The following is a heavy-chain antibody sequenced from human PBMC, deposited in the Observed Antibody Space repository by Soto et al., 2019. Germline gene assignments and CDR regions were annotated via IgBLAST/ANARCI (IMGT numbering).Heavy chain of an antibody. CDR2: IFRNGGT. V-gene: IGHV3-66*01. CDR3: LRDDPPQGPFDY. CDR1: GFSVNSIY. Sequence: EVQLVESGGDLVQPGGSLRLSCTASGFSVNSIYMSWVRQAPGKGLEWVSVIFRNGGTKYADAVKGRFTISRDSSKNTLYLQMNNLRVEDTAVYYCLRDDPPQGPFDYWGQGTLVTVSS. J-gene: IGHJ4*02.